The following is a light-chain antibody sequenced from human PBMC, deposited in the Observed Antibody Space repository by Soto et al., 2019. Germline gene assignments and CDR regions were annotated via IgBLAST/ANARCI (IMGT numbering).Light chain of an antibody. CDR1: QSFRSNY. CDR2: GAS. J-gene: IGKJ1*01. V-gene: IGKV3-20*01. CDR3: QQYGRSPWT. Sequence: EIVLTQSPGTLSLSPGERATLSCRASQSFRSNYLAWYRQTPGQAPRLLIYGASNRATGIPDRFSGSGSGTDFSLIISRLEPEDFALYYCQQYGRSPWTFGQGNKVEIK.